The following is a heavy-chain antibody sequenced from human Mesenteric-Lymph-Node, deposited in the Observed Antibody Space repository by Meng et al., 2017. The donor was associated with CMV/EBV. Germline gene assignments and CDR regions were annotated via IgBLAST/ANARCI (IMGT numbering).Heavy chain of an antibody. CDR3: ARDQASPYSGSAPDVDY. V-gene: IGHV3-21*01. J-gene: IGHJ4*02. Sequence: GGSLRLSCAASGFTFSNYGMSWVRQAPGKGLEWVSSISSSSSYIYYADSMQGRFTISRDNAKNSLYLLMNSLRADDTAVYYCARDQASPYSGSAPDVDYWGQGTLVTVSS. D-gene: IGHD1-26*01. CDR1: GFTFSNYG. CDR2: ISSSSSYI.